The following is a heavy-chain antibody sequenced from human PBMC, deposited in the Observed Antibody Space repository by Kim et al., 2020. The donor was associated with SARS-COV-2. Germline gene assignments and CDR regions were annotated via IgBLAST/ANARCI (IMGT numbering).Heavy chain of an antibody. Sequence: SGPTLVKPTQTLTLTCTFSGFSLSTSGVGVGWIRQPPGKALEWLAFIYWDDDKRYSPSLKSRLTITKDTSKNQAVLTMTNMDPVDTATYYCARHGLLWFGELLSAFDSWGQGTMVNVSS. V-gene: IGHV2-5*02. CDR2: IYWDDDK. D-gene: IGHD3-10*01. CDR3: ARHGLLWFGELLSAFDS. J-gene: IGHJ3*02. CDR1: GFSLSTSGVG.